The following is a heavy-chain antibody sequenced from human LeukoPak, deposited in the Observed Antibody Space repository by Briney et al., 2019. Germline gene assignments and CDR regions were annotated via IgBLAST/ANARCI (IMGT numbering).Heavy chain of an antibody. CDR2: IYHSGST. J-gene: IGHJ4*02. V-gene: IGHV4-38-2*01. CDR3: ARAPANYYDSSGYYYSTYYFDY. Sequence: SETLSLTCAVSGYSIGSGYYWGWIRQPPGKGLEWIGSIYHSGSTYYNPSLKSRVTISVDTSKNQFSLKLSSVTAADTAVYYCARAPANYYDSSGYYYSTYYFDYWGQGTLVTVSS. CDR1: GYSIGSGYY. D-gene: IGHD3-22*01.